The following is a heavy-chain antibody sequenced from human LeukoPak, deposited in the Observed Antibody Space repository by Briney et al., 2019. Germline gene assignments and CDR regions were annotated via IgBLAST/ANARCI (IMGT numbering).Heavy chain of an antibody. J-gene: IGHJ4*02. V-gene: IGHV3-30*03. Sequence: PGGSLRLSCAASGFAFSSYGIHWVRQAPGKGLEWVAVISYNGGDKKYADSVKGRFTISRDNSKNTVYLEMNSLRAEDTAVYYCARDVALRAAAYYFDYWGQGTLVTVSS. CDR2: ISYNGGDK. D-gene: IGHD2-21*01. CDR1: GFAFSSYG. CDR3: ARDVALRAAAYYFDY.